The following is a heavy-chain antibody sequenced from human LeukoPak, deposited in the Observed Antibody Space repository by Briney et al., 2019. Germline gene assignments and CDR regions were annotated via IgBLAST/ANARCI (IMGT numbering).Heavy chain of an antibody. CDR3: AKAVDGSGIYGYFDY. V-gene: IGHV3-23*01. CDR1: AFIFSSYA. CDR2: ISGSGGST. J-gene: IGHJ4*02. D-gene: IGHD3-10*01. Sequence: PGGSLRLSCAASAFIFSSYAMSWVRQAPGKGLEWVSVISGSGGSTYHADSVKGRFTISRDNSKNTLYLQMNSLRADDTAVYYCAKAVDGSGIYGYFDYWGQGTLVTVSS.